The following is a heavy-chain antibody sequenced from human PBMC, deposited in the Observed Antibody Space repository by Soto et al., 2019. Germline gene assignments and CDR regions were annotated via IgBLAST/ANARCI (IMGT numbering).Heavy chain of an antibody. J-gene: IGHJ3*02. Sequence: QLQLQESGPGLLKPSETLSLTCTVSGGSISSSSYYWGWIRQPPGKGLEWIGSIYYSGSTYYNPSLKSRVTISVDTSKNQFSLKLSSVTAADTAVYYCATRIAVAGTSFDIWGQGTMVTVSS. CDR2: IYYSGST. D-gene: IGHD6-19*01. CDR3: ATRIAVAGTSFDI. V-gene: IGHV4-39*01. CDR1: GGSISSSSYY.